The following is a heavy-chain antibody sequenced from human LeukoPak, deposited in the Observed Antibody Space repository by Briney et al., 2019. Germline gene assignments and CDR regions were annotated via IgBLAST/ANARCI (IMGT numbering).Heavy chain of an antibody. Sequence: SETLSLTCTVSGGSISSGGYYWSWIRQHPGKGLEWIGYIYYSGSTYYNPSLKGRVTISVDTSKNQFSLKLSSVTAADTAVYYCARDVRSIAVAGFYYYGMDVWGQGTTVTVSS. J-gene: IGHJ6*02. CDR1: GGSISSGGYY. V-gene: IGHV4-31*03. CDR2: IYYSGST. CDR3: ARDVRSIAVAGFYYYGMDV. D-gene: IGHD6-19*01.